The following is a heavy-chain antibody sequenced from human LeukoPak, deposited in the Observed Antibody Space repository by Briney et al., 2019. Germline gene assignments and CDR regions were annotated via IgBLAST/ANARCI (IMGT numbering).Heavy chain of an antibody. Sequence: PSETLSLTCAVYGGSFSGYYWSWIRQPPGKGLEWIREVNHSGDTNYNPSLKSRVTISVDTSKNQFSLKLSSVTAADTSVYYCARGDPKTVVQGVLGIKYHYYYMDVWGKGTTVTVSS. D-gene: IGHD3-10*01. CDR2: VNHSGDT. V-gene: IGHV4-34*01. J-gene: IGHJ6*03. CDR3: ARGDPKTVVQGVLGIKYHYYYMDV. CDR1: GGSFSGYY.